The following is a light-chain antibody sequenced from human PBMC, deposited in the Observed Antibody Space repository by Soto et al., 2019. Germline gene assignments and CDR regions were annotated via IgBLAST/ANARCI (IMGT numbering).Light chain of an antibody. Sequence: EIVLTQSPGTLSLSPGERATLSCRASQSVSRSYLAWYQQKLGQAPRLLIYGASSSAASIPDRCSSSGSGTDFTLTISRLEPDDFAVYYCQQYDSSPWTFDQGTKVEIK. CDR3: QQYDSSPWT. CDR2: GAS. J-gene: IGKJ1*01. V-gene: IGKV3-20*01. CDR1: QSVSRSY.